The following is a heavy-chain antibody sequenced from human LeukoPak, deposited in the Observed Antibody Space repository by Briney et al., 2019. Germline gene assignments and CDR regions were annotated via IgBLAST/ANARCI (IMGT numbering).Heavy chain of an antibody. Sequence: GGSLRLSCAASACTFTSYAMSWVRQVSGEGLEWVSPISDSGGSTFYANSVKGRFTISRDNSKNTLYLQINSLRAEDTAVYYCAGRSEGYQGRFDYWGQGTLVTVSS. D-gene: IGHD3-10*01. CDR2: ISDSGGST. CDR1: ACTFTSYA. V-gene: IGHV3-23*01. J-gene: IGHJ4*02. CDR3: AGRSEGYQGRFDY.